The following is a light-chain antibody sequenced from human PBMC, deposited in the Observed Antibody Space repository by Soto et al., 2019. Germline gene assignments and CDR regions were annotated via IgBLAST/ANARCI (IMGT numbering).Light chain of an antibody. CDR2: DAS. J-gene: IGKJ1*01. CDR3: QQYNTYSGT. Sequence: IQMTQSPSTLSASVGDRVTITCRASQSISSWLAWYQQKPGKAPKLQIYDASSLESGVPSRFSGSGSGTEFTLTISSLQPDDFATYYCQQYNTYSGTFGQGTKVEIK. CDR1: QSISSW. V-gene: IGKV1-5*01.